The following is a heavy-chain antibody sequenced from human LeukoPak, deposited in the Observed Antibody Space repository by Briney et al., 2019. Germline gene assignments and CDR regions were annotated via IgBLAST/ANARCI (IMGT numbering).Heavy chain of an antibody. CDR1: GGSISSSSYY. Sequence: SETLSLTCTVSGGSISSSSYYWGWIRQPPGKGLEWIGSIYYSGSTYYNPSLKSRVTVSVDTSKNQFSLKLTSVTAADTAVYYCARRGDFWSGYYPRGYWYFDLWGLGTLVTVSS. CDR2: IYYSGST. V-gene: IGHV4-39*07. J-gene: IGHJ2*01. CDR3: ARRGDFWSGYYPRGYWYFDL. D-gene: IGHD3-3*01.